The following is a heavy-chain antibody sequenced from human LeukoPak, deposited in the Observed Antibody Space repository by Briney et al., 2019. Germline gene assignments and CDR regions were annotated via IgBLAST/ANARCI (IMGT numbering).Heavy chain of an antibody. CDR2: IKSKTDGGTA. Sequence: KPGGSLRLSCAASGFLFPNTWMSCVRQAPGKGLERVGRIKSKTDGGTADYAAPGKGRFTISRDDSKNTMYLQMNSLKTEDTAVYNCITWRWVDPWGQGTLVTVSS. J-gene: IGHJ5*02. CDR1: GFLFPNTW. V-gene: IGHV3-15*01. CDR3: ITWRWVDP.